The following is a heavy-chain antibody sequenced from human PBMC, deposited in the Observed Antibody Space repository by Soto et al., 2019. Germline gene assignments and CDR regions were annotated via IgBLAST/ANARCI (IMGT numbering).Heavy chain of an antibody. CDR3: ARDYDYGDYALLFMTGGYYYYGMDV. CDR2: ISYDGSNK. CDR1: GFTFSSYA. D-gene: IGHD4-17*01. J-gene: IGHJ6*02. Sequence: QVQLVESGGGVVQPGRSLRLSCAASGFTFSSYAMHWVRQAPGKGLEWVAVISYDGSNKYYADSVKGRFTISRDNSKNTLYLQMNSLRAEDTAVYYCARDYDYGDYALLFMTGGYYYYGMDVWGQGTTVTVSS. V-gene: IGHV3-30-3*01.